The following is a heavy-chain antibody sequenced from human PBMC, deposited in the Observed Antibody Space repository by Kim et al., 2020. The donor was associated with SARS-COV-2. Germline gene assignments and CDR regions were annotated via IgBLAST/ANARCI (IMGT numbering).Heavy chain of an antibody. Sequence: GGSLRLSCAASGFTFSSYWMSWVCQAPGKGLEWVANIKQDGSEKYYVDSVKGRFTISRNNAKNSLYLQMNSLRAEDTAVYYCARGAIAAAGTGDYWGQGTLVTVSS. D-gene: IGHD6-13*01. CDR2: IKQDGSEK. CDR3: ARGAIAAAGTGDY. V-gene: IGHV3-7*01. J-gene: IGHJ4*02. CDR1: GFTFSSYW.